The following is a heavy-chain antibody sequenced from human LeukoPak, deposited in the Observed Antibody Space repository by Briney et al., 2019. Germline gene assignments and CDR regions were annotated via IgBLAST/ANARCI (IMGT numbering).Heavy chain of an antibody. Sequence: QPGGSLRLSCAASGFTFSSYEMNWVRQAPGKGLEWVAIISYDGSNKYYADSVKGRFTISRDNSKNTLYLQMNSLRAEDTAVYYCARDTQEENGSGSYLRVDYFDYWGQGTLVAVSS. CDR2: ISYDGSNK. D-gene: IGHD3-10*01. CDR1: GFTFSSYE. V-gene: IGHV3-30*04. J-gene: IGHJ4*02. CDR3: ARDTQEENGSGSYLRVDYFDY.